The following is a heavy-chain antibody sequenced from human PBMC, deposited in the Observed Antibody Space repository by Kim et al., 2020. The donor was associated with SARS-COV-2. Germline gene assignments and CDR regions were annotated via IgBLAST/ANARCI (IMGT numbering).Heavy chain of an antibody. J-gene: IGHJ4*02. D-gene: IGHD3-22*01. V-gene: IGHV3-66*01. CDR3: ASLLRWGYYDSSGTVDY. CDR1: GFTVSSNY. Sequence: GGSLRLSCAASGFTVSSNYMSWVRQAPGKGLEWVSVIYSGGSTYYADSVKGRFTISRDNSKNTLYLQMNSLRAEDTAVYYCASLLRWGYYDSSGTVDYWGQGTLVTVSS. CDR2: IYSGGST.